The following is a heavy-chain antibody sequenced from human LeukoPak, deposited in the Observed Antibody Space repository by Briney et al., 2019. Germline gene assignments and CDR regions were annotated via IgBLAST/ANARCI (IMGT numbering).Heavy chain of an antibody. Sequence: GRSLRLSCAASGFSFITYGMHWVRQASGKGLEWVGHIRIKSSNYATADAASVKGRFTFSRDDSKNTAYIQMNSLKTEDTAVYYCTRHNYDRSGYGAFDIWGQGTMVTVSS. J-gene: IGHJ3*02. V-gene: IGHV3-73*01. CDR3: TRHNYDRSGYGAFDI. CDR1: GFSFITYG. CDR2: IRIKSSNYAT. D-gene: IGHD3-22*01.